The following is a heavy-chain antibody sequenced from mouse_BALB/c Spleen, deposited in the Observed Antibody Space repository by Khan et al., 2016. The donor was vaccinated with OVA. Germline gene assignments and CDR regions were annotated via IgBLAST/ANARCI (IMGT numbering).Heavy chain of an antibody. Sequence: QVQLQQSGAELAKPGASVKMSCKASGYTFTSYWMHWVKQRPGQGLEWIGYINPSTGYTEYNQKFKDKATLPEDKSSSTAYMQLSSLTSEDSAVYYCARYYYGSSPDYWGQGTTLTVSS. V-gene: IGHV1-7*01. CDR2: INPSTGYT. CDR3: ARYYYGSSPDY. D-gene: IGHD1-1*01. J-gene: IGHJ2*01. CDR1: GYTFTSYW.